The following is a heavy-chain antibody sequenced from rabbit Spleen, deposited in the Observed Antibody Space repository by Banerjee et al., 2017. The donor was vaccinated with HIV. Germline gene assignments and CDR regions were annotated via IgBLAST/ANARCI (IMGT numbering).Heavy chain of an antibody. CDR1: GIDFSIGYW. V-gene: IGHV1S45*01. J-gene: IGHJ4*01. CDR2: MNGGDMSRT. CDR3: ARDVVGYAGVTYGYGSGFNL. Sequence: QQQLEESGGGLVKPGASLTLTCKASGIDFSIGYWMCWVRQAPGKGLEWIACMNGGDMSRTYYANWAKGRITISKTSSTTVTLQMTSLTAADTATYFCARDVVGYAGVTYGYGSGFNLWGPGTLVTVS. D-gene: IGHD4-2*01.